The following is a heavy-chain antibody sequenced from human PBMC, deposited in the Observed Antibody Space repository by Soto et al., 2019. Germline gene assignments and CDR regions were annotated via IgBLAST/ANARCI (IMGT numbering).Heavy chain of an antibody. D-gene: IGHD2-15*01. CDR1: GFTFSSYS. CDR3: ARAEGYCSGGSCYFDY. J-gene: IGHJ4*02. CDR2: ISSSSSYI. V-gene: IGHV3-21*01. Sequence: EVQLVESGGGLVKPGGSLRLSCAASGFTFSSYSMNWVRQAPGKGLEWVSSISSSSSYIYYADSVKGRFTISRDNAKNSLYLQINSLRAEDTAVYYCARAEGYCSGGSCYFDYWGQGTLVTVSS.